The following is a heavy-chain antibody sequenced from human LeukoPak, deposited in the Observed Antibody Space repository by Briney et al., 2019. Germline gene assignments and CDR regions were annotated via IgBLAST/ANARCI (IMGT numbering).Heavy chain of an antibody. Sequence: ASVKVSCKASGYTFTSYYMHWVRQAPGQGLEWMGGIIPIFGTANYAQKFQGRVTITADESTSTAYMELSSLRSEDTAVYYCARNHGRCSSTSCYAGTQYFDYWGQGTLVTVSS. D-gene: IGHD2-2*01. CDR1: GYTFTSYY. CDR2: IIPIFGTA. CDR3: ARNHGRCSSTSCYAGTQYFDY. V-gene: IGHV1-69*13. J-gene: IGHJ4*02.